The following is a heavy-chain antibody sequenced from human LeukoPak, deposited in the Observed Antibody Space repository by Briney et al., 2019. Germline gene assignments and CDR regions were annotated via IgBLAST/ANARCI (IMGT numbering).Heavy chain of an antibody. CDR1: GFTFTNAW. CDR2: VRARTDGGTI. Sequence: GGSLRLSCAVSGFTFTNAWMNWVRQAPGKGLEWVGRVRARTDGGTIEYAAPVKGRFSISRDDSTDTVYLQMNSLKSEDTAVYYCAADTPVPLAQIDYWGQGALVTVSS. D-gene: IGHD2/OR15-2a*01. J-gene: IGHJ4*02. V-gene: IGHV3-15*01. CDR3: AADTPVPLAQIDY.